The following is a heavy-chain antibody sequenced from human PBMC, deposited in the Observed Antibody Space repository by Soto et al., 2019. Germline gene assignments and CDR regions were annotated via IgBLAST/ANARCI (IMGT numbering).Heavy chain of an antibody. CDR3: VRGDNWNDEASDY. CDR1: GFTFRTYE. D-gene: IGHD1-1*01. J-gene: IGHJ4*02. V-gene: IGHV3-30*03. CDR2: ISHDGSTT. Sequence: GGSLRLSCEAVGFTFRTYEMHWVRQAPGRGLEWVAVISHDGSTTYYADSVKGRFTISRDNSKNTVYLQMDSLRAEDTAVYYCVRGDNWNDEASDYWGQGTLVAVSS.